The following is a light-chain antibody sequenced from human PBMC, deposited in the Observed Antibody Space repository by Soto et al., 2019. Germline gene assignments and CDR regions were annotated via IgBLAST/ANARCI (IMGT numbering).Light chain of an antibody. CDR3: LLFYSGVHVV. Sequence: QTVVTQEPSLTVSPGGTVSLTCGSSTGAVTSGHYPYWFQQKPGQAPRTLIYDAITKQSWTPARFSGSLLGGKAALTLSGAQPEDEADYYCLLFYSGVHVVFGGGTQLTVL. CDR1: TGAVTSGHY. J-gene: IGLJ2*01. CDR2: DAI. V-gene: IGLV7-46*01.